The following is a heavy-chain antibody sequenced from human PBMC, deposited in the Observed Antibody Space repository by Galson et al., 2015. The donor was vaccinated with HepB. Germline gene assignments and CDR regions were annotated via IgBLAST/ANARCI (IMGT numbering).Heavy chain of an antibody. CDR3: ARGDIVGATNGWFNP. CDR1: GFTFSSYW. CDR2: IKESGSEK. V-gene: IGHV3-7*03. Sequence: SLRLSCAASGFTFSSYWMTWVRQAPGKGLEWVANIKESGSEKYYVDSVKGRFTISRDNAKNSLYLQMNSLRAEDSAVYYCARGDIVGATNGWFNPWGQGTLVTVSS. D-gene: IGHD1-26*01. J-gene: IGHJ5*02.